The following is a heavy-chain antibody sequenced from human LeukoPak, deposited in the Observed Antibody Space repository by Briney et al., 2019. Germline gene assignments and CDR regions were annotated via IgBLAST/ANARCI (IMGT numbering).Heavy chain of an antibody. D-gene: IGHD6-13*01. J-gene: IGHJ4*02. Sequence: GGSLRLSRAASGFTLSSYWMSWVRQAPGKGLGWVANIQYDGSEKDYVDSVKGRFHIPRDNAKNPLYLQMNSLRAEDTAVCYCARDIAPAGLFFDYWGQGTLVTVSS. CDR3: ARDIAPAGLFFDY. CDR2: IQYDGSEK. V-gene: IGHV3-7*01. CDR1: GFTLSSYW.